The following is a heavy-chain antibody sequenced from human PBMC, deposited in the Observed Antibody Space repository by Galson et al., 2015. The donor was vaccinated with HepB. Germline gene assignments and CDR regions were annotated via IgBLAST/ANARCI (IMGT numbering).Heavy chain of an antibody. J-gene: IGHJ4*02. D-gene: IGHD6-13*01. CDR2: IRSKAYNYAT. Sequence: SLRLSCAASGFTFSGPAIHWVRQASGKGPEGVGRIRSKAYNYATSCVASLKGRFIISRDDSKNTAYLHMISLKIENTAVYYCARLGDLSGYSSRWGQGTLVTVSS. CDR3: ARLGDLSGYSSR. V-gene: IGHV3-73*01. CDR1: GFTFSGPA.